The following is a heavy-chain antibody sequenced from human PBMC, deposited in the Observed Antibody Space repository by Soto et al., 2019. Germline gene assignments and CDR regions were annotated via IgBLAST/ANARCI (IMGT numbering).Heavy chain of an antibody. CDR3: AKGPGSGLHPYYYHGMDV. D-gene: IGHD3-3*01. CDR1: GFTFSSYA. Sequence: GGSLRLSCAASGFTFSSYAMSWVRQAPGKGLEWVSAISGSGGSTYYADSVKGRFTISRDNSKNTLYLQMNSLRAEDTAVYYCAKGPGSGLHPYYYHGMDVWGQGTTVTVSS. V-gene: IGHV3-23*01. J-gene: IGHJ6*02. CDR2: ISGSGGST.